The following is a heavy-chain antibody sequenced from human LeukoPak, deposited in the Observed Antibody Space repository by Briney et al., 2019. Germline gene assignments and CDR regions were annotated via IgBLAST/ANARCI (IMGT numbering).Heavy chain of an antibody. CDR2: VNPNSGNT. CDR3: ARGRRAHPVDY. J-gene: IGHJ4*02. Sequence: ASVKVSCKASGYTFTSYGISWVRQAPGQGLEWMGWVNPNSGNTGYAQKFQGRVTITRNTSISTAYMNLSSLRSEDTAVYYCARGRRAHPVDYWGQGTLVTVSS. CDR1: GYTFTSYG. V-gene: IGHV1-8*03.